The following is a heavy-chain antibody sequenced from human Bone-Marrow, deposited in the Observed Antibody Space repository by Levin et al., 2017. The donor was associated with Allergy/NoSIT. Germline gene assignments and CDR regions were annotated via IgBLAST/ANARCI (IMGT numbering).Heavy chain of an antibody. D-gene: IGHD5-24*01. CDR2: FNWTSAYK. J-gene: IGHJ4*02. V-gene: IGHV3-9*01. Sequence: GGSLRLSCAASGFSFEDSVMHWFRQAPGKGREWFSGFNWTSAYKGYAASVKGRFTLSRYHGKNSLYLQMNGQRPEDTAFYYCAKHPVMAGSEGFFESWGQGTRVTVSS. CDR1: GFSFEDSV. CDR3: AKHPVMAGSEGFFES.